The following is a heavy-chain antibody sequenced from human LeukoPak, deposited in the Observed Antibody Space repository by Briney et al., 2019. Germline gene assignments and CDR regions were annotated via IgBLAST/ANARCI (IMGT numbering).Heavy chain of an antibody. CDR2: INSDGSST. V-gene: IGHV3-74*01. D-gene: IGHD3-22*01. Sequence: GGSLRLSCAASGFTFSSYWMHWVRQAPGKGLVWVSRINSDGSSTSYADSVKGRFTISRDNAKNTLYLQMNSLRAEDTAVYYCARASFNYYDSSNDAFDIWGQGTMVTVSS. CDR1: GFTFSSYW. J-gene: IGHJ3*02. CDR3: ARASFNYYDSSNDAFDI.